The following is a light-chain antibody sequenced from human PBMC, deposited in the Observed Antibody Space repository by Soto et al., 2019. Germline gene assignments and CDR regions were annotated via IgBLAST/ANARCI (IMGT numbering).Light chain of an antibody. Sequence: QSALTQPASVSGSPGQSVTISCTGTSSDVGGYHHVSWYQQHPGKAPKRLIYDVSNRPSGVSNRFSGSKSGNTASPTISALQAEDEADYDCSSYTSSSTLVVFGGGTKLTVL. CDR3: SSYTSSSTLVV. J-gene: IGLJ2*01. CDR2: DVS. V-gene: IGLV2-14*01. CDR1: SSDVGGYHH.